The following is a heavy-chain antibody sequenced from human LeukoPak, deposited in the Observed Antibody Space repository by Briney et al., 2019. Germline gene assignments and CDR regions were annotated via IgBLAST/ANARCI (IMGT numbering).Heavy chain of an antibody. CDR2: ISGSGGST. CDR1: GFTFSSYA. Sequence: HSGGSLRLSCAASGFTFSSYAMSWVRQAPGKGLEWVSAISGSGGSTYYADSVKGRFTISRDNSKNTLYLQMNSLRAEDTAVYYCARHPFMSPFDYWGQGTLVTVSS. D-gene: IGHD3-10*02. J-gene: IGHJ4*02. V-gene: IGHV3-23*01. CDR3: ARHPFMSPFDY.